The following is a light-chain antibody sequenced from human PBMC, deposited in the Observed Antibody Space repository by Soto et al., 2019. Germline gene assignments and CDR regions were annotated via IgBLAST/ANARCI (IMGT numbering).Light chain of an antibody. Sequence: QSILTQTPSVSGAPGQKITMSCTGSSSNIGAGYDVHWYQQIPGAAPRLLISADNNRPSGVPDRFSASKSGTSASLAITGLQAEDEANYYCQSYDSSLSGSVFGGGTKLTVL. CDR1: SSNIGAGYD. V-gene: IGLV1-40*01. CDR2: ADN. CDR3: QSYDSSLSGSV. J-gene: IGLJ2*01.